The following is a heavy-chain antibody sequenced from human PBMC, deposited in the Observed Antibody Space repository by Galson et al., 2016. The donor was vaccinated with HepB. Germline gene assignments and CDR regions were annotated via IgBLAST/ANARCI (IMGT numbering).Heavy chain of an antibody. CDR2: IKEDGSEI. D-gene: IGHD2-2*01. V-gene: IGHV3-7*01. CDR3: ATDSFSSPPDY. Sequence: SLRLSCAASGFSFSSYWMTWVRQAPGKGPEWVAHIKEDGSEIYYMESVRGRFTISRDNAKKLLYLQMNSLRAEDTAVYYCATDSFSSPPDYWGQGILVTVSS. CDR1: GFSFSSYW. J-gene: IGHJ4*02.